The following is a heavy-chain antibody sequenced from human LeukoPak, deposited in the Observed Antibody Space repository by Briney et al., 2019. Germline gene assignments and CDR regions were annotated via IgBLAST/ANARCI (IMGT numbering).Heavy chain of an antibody. CDR2: ISGTGGGT. CDR3: AKRRIVGTTREAFDI. Sequence: GGSLRLSCAASGFTFSSYAMSWVRQAPGKGLEWVSGISGTGGGTYYADSVKGRFTISRDNSKKTLYLQMKSLRAEDTALYYCAKRRIVGTTREAFDIWGQGTMVTVSP. D-gene: IGHD1-26*01. J-gene: IGHJ3*02. CDR1: GFTFSSYA. V-gene: IGHV3-23*01.